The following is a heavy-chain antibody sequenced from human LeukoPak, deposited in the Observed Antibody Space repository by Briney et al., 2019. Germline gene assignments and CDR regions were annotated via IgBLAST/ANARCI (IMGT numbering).Heavy chain of an antibody. CDR1: GFTFSSYG. J-gene: IGHJ4*02. CDR2: ISYDGSNK. CDR3: AKGSPGGWGIDY. D-gene: IGHD6-19*01. V-gene: IGHV3-30*18. Sequence: GGSLRLSCAASGFTFSSYGMHWVRQAPGKGLEWVAVISYDGSNKYYADSVKGRFTISRDNSKNTLCLQMNSLRAEDTAVYYCAKGSPGGWGIDYWGQGTLVTVSS.